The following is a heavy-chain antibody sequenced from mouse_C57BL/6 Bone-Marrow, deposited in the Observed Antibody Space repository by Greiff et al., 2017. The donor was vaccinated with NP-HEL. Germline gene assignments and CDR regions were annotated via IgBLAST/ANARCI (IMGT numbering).Heavy chain of an antibody. Sequence: VKLKQPGAELVRPGSSVKLSCKASGYTFTSYWMHWVKQRPIQGLEWIGNIDPSDSETHYNQKFKDKATLTVDKSSSTAYMQLSSLTSEDSAVYYCARGGYFDVWGTGTTVTVSS. CDR2: IDPSDSET. J-gene: IGHJ1*03. CDR3: ARGGYFDV. V-gene: IGHV1-52*01. CDR1: GYTFTSYW.